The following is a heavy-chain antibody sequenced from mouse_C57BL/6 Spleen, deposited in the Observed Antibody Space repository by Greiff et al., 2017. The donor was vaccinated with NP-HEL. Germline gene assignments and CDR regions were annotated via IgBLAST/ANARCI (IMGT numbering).Heavy chain of an antibody. CDR1: GYTFTSYW. Sequence: VQLQQSGAELAKPGASVKLSCKASGYTFTSYWMHWVKQRPGQGLEWIGYINPSSGYTKYNQKFKDKATLPADKSSSTAYMQLSSLTYEDSAVYYCARSGTTVVAPAYWGQGTLVTVSA. CDR2: INPSSGYT. J-gene: IGHJ3*01. D-gene: IGHD1-1*01. V-gene: IGHV1-7*01. CDR3: ARSGTTVVAPAY.